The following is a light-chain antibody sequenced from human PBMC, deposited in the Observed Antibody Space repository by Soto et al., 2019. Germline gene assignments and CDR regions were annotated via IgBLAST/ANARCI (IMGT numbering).Light chain of an antibody. CDR1: SSDVGSYDY. J-gene: IGLJ3*02. V-gene: IGLV2-8*01. CDR3: SSFAANDNVV. Sequence: QSALTQPPSASGSPGQSVTISCTGTSSDVGSYDYVCWYQQHPGKAPKLMIYEVNKRPSGVPERFSGSKSGNAASLTVSGLQAGDEADYYCSSFAANDNVVFGGGTKRTVL. CDR2: EVN.